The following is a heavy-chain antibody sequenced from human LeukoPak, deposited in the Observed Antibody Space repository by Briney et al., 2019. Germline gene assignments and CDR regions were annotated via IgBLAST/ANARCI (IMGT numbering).Heavy chain of an antibody. Sequence: GGSLRLSCAASGFTFSSYAMTWVRQAPGKGLEWVSAIGGSGDSTYYADSVKGRFTISRDNSKNTLYLQMNSLTAEDTAVYYCAREADDWYPRPFDYWGQGTLVTVSS. V-gene: IGHV3-23*01. CDR2: IGGSGDST. D-gene: IGHD3-9*01. CDR1: GFTFSSYA. J-gene: IGHJ4*02. CDR3: AREADDWYPRPFDY.